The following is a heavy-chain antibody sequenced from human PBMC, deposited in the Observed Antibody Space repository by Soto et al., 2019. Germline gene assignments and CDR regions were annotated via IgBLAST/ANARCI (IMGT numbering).Heavy chain of an antibody. CDR3: ASLQPYGGNNPFSDY. J-gene: IGHJ4*02. V-gene: IGHV1-3*01. CDR1: GYTFTSYA. CDR2: INAGNGNT. D-gene: IGHD4-17*01. Sequence: ASVKVSCKASGYTFTSYAMHWVRQAPGQRLEWMGWINAGNGNTKYSQKFQGRVTITRDTSASTAYMELRSLRSDDTAVYYCASLQPYGGNNPFSDYWGQGTLVTVSS.